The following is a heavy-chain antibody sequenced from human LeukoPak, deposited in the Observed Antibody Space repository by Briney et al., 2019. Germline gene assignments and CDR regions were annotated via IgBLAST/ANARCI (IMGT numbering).Heavy chain of an antibody. V-gene: IGHV3-66*01. CDR1: GFTVSSYY. Sequence: GGSLRLSCAASGFTVSSYYMSWVRQAPGKGLEWVSSIYSGGGTYYADSVKGRFTISRDNSKNTLFLQVNSLRVEDTAVYYCARAAIPTAPFDHWGQGTLVTVSS. CDR2: IYSGGGT. CDR3: ARAAIPTAPFDH. D-gene: IGHD2-2*01. J-gene: IGHJ4*02.